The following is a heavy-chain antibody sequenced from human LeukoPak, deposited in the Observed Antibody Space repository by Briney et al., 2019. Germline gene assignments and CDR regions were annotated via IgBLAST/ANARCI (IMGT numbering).Heavy chain of an antibody. CDR2: NGTAGDT. V-gene: IGHV3-13*01. D-gene: IGHD3-22*01. Sequence: GGSLRLSCAASGFTFSSYDMHWVRQATGKGLEWVSANGTAGDTYYPGSVKGRFTISRENAKNSLYLQMNSPRAGDTAVYYCARVSSSGYYYDYWGQGTLVTVSS. J-gene: IGHJ4*02. CDR1: GFTFSSYD. CDR3: ARVSSSGYYYDY.